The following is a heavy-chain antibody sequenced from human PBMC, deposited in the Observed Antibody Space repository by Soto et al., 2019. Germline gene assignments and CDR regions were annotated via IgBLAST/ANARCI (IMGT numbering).Heavy chain of an antibody. Sequence: QVQLVQSGAVVKKPGASVKVSCKLPGNTLTELSMHWVRQAPGKGLEWMGGFDPEDGETMDAQNFQGRVTMTEDTSTDTAYMELSSLRSEDTAVYYCATVRRYCSGGSCYSGSFDYWGQGTLVTVSS. V-gene: IGHV1-24*01. J-gene: IGHJ4*02. CDR1: GNTLTELS. D-gene: IGHD2-15*01. CDR3: ATVRRYCSGGSCYSGSFDY. CDR2: FDPEDGET.